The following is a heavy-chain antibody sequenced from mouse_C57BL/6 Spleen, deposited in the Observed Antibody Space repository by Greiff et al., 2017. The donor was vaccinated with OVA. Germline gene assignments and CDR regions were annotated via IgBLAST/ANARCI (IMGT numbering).Heavy chain of an antibody. D-gene: IGHD1-1*01. Sequence: QVQLQQPGAELVMPGASVKLSCKASGYTFTSYWMHWVKQRPGQGLEWIGEIDPSDSYTNYNQKFKGKSTLTVDKSSSTAYMQLSSLTSEDSAVDYCARGTTVRVDYWGQGTTLTVSS. V-gene: IGHV1-69*01. CDR2: IDPSDSYT. J-gene: IGHJ2*01. CDR1: GYTFTSYW. CDR3: ARGTTVRVDY.